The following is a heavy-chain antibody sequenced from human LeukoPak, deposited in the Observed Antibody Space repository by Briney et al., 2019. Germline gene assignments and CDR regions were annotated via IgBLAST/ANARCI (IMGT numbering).Heavy chain of an antibody. D-gene: IGHD3-16*01. CDR3: ARSAQTLAWGYFDY. J-gene: IGHJ4*02. Sequence: GGSLRLYCAASGFTFSDYYMSWIRQAPGKGLEWVSYISSSGSTIYYADSVKGRFTISRDNAKNSLYLQMNSLRAEDTAVYYCARSAQTLAWGYFDYWGQGTLVTVSS. CDR2: ISSSGSTI. V-gene: IGHV3-11*01. CDR1: GFTFSDYY.